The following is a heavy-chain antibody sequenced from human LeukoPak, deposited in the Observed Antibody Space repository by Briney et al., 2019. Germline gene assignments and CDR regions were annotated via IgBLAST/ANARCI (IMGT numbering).Heavy chain of an antibody. CDR2: INHNGNVN. Sequence: PGGSLRLSCAASGFTFSSYWMNWARQAPGKGLEWVASINHNGNVNYYVDSVKGRFTVSRDNAKNSLYLQMSNLRAEDTAVYYCARGALDIWGQGTMVTVSS. CDR3: ARGALDI. CDR1: GFTFSSYW. J-gene: IGHJ3*02. V-gene: IGHV3-7*03.